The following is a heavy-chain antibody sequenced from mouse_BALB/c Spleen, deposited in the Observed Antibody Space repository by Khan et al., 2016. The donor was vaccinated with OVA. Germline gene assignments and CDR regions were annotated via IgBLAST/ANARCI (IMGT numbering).Heavy chain of an antibody. D-gene: IGHD1-1*01. J-gene: IGHJ4*01. V-gene: IGHV9-3-1*01. CDR2: IYTYTGEP. CDR3: ARGSSRAMDY. Sequence: QIQLVQSGPELKKPGETVKISCKASGYTFTNYGMNWVKQAPGKGLKWMGWIYTYTGEPTYADDFKGRFAFSLESSASTAYLQVNNLTNEDTATYFCARGSSRAMDYWGQGTSVTVSS. CDR1: GYTFTNYG.